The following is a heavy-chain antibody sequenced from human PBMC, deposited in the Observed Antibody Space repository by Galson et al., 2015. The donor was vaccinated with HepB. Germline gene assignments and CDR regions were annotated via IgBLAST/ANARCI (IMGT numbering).Heavy chain of an antibody. CDR1: GFPFRSHA. J-gene: IGHJ4*02. CDR2: IRGRGGST. Sequence: SLRLSCAASGFPFRSHAMSWVRQAPGKGLEWVSAIRGRGGSTYFADSVKGRFTISRDNSKNTLYLQMPSRRAEDTAVYYCADTRWRGYCSSTSCGGDYWGQGTLVTVSS. V-gene: IGHV3-23*01. CDR3: ADTRWRGYCSSTSCGGDY. D-gene: IGHD2-2*01.